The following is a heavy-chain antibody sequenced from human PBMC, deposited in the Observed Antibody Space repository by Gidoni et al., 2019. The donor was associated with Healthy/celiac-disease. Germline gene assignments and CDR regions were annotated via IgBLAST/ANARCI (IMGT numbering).Heavy chain of an antibody. V-gene: IGHV3-21*01. CDR1: GFTFSSYS. Sequence: EVQLVESGGGLVKPGGSLSLSCAASGFTFSSYSMNWVRQAPGKGLEWVSSISSSSSYIYYADSVKGRFTISRDNAKNSLYLQMNSLRAEDTAVYYCAREGVVGATAHPFDYWGQGTLVTVSS. CDR2: ISSSSSYI. J-gene: IGHJ4*02. D-gene: IGHD1-26*01. CDR3: AREGVVGATAHPFDY.